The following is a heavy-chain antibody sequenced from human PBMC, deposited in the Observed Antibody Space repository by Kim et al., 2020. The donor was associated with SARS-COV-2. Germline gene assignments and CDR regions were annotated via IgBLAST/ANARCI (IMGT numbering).Heavy chain of an antibody. V-gene: IGHV3-33*01. CDR3: ARDPGYLPRVRTRRWYFDL. J-gene: IGHJ2*01. D-gene: IGHD3-10*01. Sequence: GGSLRLSCAASGFTFSSYGMHWVRQAPGKGLEWVAVIWYDGSNKYYADSVKGRFTISRDNSKNTLYLQMNSLRAEDTAVYYCARDPGYLPRVRTRRWYFDLWGRGTLVTVSS. CDR2: IWYDGSNK. CDR1: GFTFSSYG.